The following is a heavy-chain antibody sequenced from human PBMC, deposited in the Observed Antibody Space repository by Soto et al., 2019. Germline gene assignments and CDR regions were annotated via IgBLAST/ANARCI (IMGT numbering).Heavy chain of an antibody. CDR1: GLTFSSYA. Sequence: EVQLLESGGGLVQPGGSLRLSCAASGLTFSSYAMRWVRQAPVKGLEWVSAISGSGGSTYYADSVKGRFTISRDNSKNTWYVQMNSLRAEATAVYYCARRSSGSYYDYWGQGTVVTVSS. D-gene: IGHD1-26*01. CDR2: ISGSGGST. J-gene: IGHJ4*02. CDR3: ARRSSGSYYDY. V-gene: IGHV3-23*01.